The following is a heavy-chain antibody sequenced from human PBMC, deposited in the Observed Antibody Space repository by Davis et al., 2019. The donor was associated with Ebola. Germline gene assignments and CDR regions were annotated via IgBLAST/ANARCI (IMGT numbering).Heavy chain of an antibody. D-gene: IGHD6-13*01. CDR1: GFTFSRYD. Sequence: GESLKISCAASGFTFSRYDMNWVRQATGKGLEWVSATGTTGDIYYPGSVRGRFTVSRDDATNSFYLQMDSLRVEDTAVYYCARAPPGSRFRLDHWGQGTLVTVSS. CDR2: TGTTGDI. V-gene: IGHV3-13*01. CDR3: ARAPPGSRFRLDH. J-gene: IGHJ4*02.